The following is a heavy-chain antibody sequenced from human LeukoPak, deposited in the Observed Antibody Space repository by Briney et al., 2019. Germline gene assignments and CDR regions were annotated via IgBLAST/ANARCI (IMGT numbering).Heavy chain of an antibody. CDR3: AREFSGNPGYYGMDV. D-gene: IGHD3-10*01. Sequence: ASVKVSCKASGYTFTGYYMRWVRQAPGQGLEWMGWINPNSGGTNYAQKFQGRVTMTRDTSISTAYMELSRLRSDDTAVYYCAREFSGNPGYYGMDVWGQGTTVTVSS. CDR1: GYTFTGYY. J-gene: IGHJ6*02. V-gene: IGHV1-2*02. CDR2: INPNSGGT.